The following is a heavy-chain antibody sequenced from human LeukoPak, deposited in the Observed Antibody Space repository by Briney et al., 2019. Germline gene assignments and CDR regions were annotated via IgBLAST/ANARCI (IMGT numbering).Heavy chain of an antibody. Sequence: PGGTLRLSCAASGFTFSNYAMHWVRQAPGKGLEWVAVISYDGSNKYYADSVKGRFTISRDNAKNSLYLQMNSLRAEDTAVYYCARDLGYSSGPNYWGQGTRVTVSS. CDR2: ISYDGSNK. CDR3: ARDLGYSSGPNY. D-gene: IGHD6-19*01. CDR1: GFTFSNYA. J-gene: IGHJ4*02. V-gene: IGHV3-30*04.